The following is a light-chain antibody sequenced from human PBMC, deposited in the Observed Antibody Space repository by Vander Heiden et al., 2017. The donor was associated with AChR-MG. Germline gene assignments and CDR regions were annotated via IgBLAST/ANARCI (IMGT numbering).Light chain of an antibody. CDR2: TNN. CDR3: SAWDSSLSVEV. CDR1: SNNVGNQG. Sequence: QAGLTQPPSVSNGLRQTSTLNGTGNSNNVGNQGTARLQQHQGQPPKLLSYTNNNRPSGISERFSASRSGNTPSLTITGLQPEDEADYDCSAWDSSLSVEVVGGGTKLTVL. J-gene: IGLJ2*01. V-gene: IGLV10-54*04.